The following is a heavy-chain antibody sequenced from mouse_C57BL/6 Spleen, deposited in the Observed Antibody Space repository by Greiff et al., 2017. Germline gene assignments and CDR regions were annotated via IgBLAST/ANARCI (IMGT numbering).Heavy chain of an antibody. Sequence: EVQGVESGPELVKPGASVKISCKASGYSFTGYYMNWVKQSPEKSLEWIGEINPSTGGTTYNQKFKAKATLTVDKSSSTAYMQLKSLTSEDSAVYYCAGYYYGSSEFYAMDYWGQGTSVTVSS. J-gene: IGHJ4*01. CDR3: AGYYYGSSEFYAMDY. D-gene: IGHD1-1*01. V-gene: IGHV1-42*01. CDR2: INPSTGGT. CDR1: GYSFTGYY.